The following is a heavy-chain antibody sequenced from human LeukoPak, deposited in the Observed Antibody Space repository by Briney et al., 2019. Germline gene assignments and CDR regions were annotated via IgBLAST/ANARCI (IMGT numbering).Heavy chain of an antibody. CDR3: AREMLGYCSGGSCYGRDYFDY. J-gene: IGHJ4*02. CDR2: ISSSSSTI. CDR1: GFTFSSYS. Sequence: PGGSLRLSCAASGFTFSSYSMNWVRQAPGKGLEWVSYISSSSSTIYYADSVKGRFTISRDNAKNSLYLQMNSLRAEDTAVYYCAREMLGYCSGGSCYGRDYFDYWGQGTLVTVSS. D-gene: IGHD2-15*01. V-gene: IGHV3-48*01.